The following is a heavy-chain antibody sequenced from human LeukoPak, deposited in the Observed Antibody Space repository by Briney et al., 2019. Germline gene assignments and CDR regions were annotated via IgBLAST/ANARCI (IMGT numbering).Heavy chain of an antibody. CDR3: ASRAIGYDSSGYYPNWYFDL. V-gene: IGHV4-39*01. J-gene: IGHJ2*01. CDR1: GGSISSSSYH. D-gene: IGHD3-22*01. Sequence: SETLSLTCTVSGGSISSSSYHWRSIRQPPGKGLEWIGSIYYSGSAYYNPSLKSRVTISVDTSKSQFSLKLSSVTAADTAVYYCASRAIGYDSSGYYPNWYFDLWGRGTLVTVSS. CDR2: IYYSGSA.